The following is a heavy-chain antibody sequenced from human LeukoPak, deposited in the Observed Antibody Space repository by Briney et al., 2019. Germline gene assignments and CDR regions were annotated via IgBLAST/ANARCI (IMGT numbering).Heavy chain of an antibody. D-gene: IGHD6-13*01. J-gene: IGHJ4*02. V-gene: IGHV1-69*06. CDR1: GGTFSSYA. CDR3: ATDSDPWGPAAGTIDY. CDR2: IIPIFGTA. Sequence: SVKVSCKASGGTFSSYAISWVRQAPGQGLEWMGGIIPIFGTANYAQKFQGRVTMTEDTSTDTAYMELNSLRSEDTAVYYCATDSDPWGPAAGTIDYWGQGTLVTVSS.